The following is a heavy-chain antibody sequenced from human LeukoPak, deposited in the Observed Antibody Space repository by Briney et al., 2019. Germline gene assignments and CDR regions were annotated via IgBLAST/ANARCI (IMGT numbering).Heavy chain of an antibody. CDR1: GFTFSSYA. Sequence: QPGRTVRLYCAGSGFTFSSYAMHWHAPGPGNGLEGGAVVSYGGSNKFYADSVKGRFTISRDNSKNTLYLQMNSLRAEDTGVYYCARGGYYGSGRPGYYYDGMDVWGQGTTVTVSS. D-gene: IGHD3-10*01. CDR3: ARGGYYGSGRPGYYYDGMDV. J-gene: IGHJ6*02. CDR2: VSYGGSNK. V-gene: IGHV3-30*04.